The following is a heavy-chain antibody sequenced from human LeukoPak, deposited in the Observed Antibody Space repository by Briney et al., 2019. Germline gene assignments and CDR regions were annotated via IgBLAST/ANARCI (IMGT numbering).Heavy chain of an antibody. CDR1: GYTFSGYQ. D-gene: IGHD3-16*02. CDR2: INPNSGDT. CDR3: ARGAVSGTYRYLY. Sequence: ASVKVSCKASGYTFSGYQVHGVRQAPGQGLEWMGWINPNSGDTKYAQKFQGRVTMTSDTSTSTVYMELSRLSSDDTAVYSCARGAVSGTYRYLYWGQGTLVTVSS. V-gene: IGHV1-2*02. J-gene: IGHJ4*02.